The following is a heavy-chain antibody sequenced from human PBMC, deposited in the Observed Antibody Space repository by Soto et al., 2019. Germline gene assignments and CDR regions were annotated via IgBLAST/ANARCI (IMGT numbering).Heavy chain of an antibody. CDR1: GYSFTNXG. D-gene: IGHD6-19*01. CDR3: ARDRGVAPPVAGNTHYYYYMDV. Sequence: QDQLVQSGVEVKKPGASVKVSCKASGYSFTNXGITWVRQAPGQGFEWMGWISAYNGNTNYAQKFQGRVTLTTDASTSTAYLELRSLRSDDTAVYYCARDRGVAPPVAGNTHYYYYMDVWGKGTTVTVSS. J-gene: IGHJ6*03. CDR2: ISAYNGNT. V-gene: IGHV1-18*01.